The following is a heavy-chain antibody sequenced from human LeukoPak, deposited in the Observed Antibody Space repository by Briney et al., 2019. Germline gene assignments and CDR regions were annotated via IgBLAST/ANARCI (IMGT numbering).Heavy chain of an antibody. D-gene: IGHD5-12*01. CDR3: ARGKGYGSYYYGMDV. Sequence: SSETLSLTCAVYGGSFSGYYWSWIRQPPGKGLEWIGEINHSGSTNYNPSLKSRVTISVDTSKNQFSLKLSSVTAADTAVYYCARGKGYGSYYYGMDVWGRGTTVTVSS. CDR2: INHSGST. J-gene: IGHJ6*02. V-gene: IGHV4-34*01. CDR1: GGSFSGYY.